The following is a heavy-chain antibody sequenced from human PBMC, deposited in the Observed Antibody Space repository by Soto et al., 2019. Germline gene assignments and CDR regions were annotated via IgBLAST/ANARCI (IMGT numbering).Heavy chain of an antibody. CDR1: GFTFRSHR. CDR3: ASALMIPPHHYHYYGIYV. CDR2: IDTDGGGT. J-gene: IGHJ6*02. Sequence: GGSLRLSCAASGFTFRSHRIHWVRQAPGKGLEWVSRIDTDGGGTSYADSVKGRFTISTDNAENTVYLQMNGLRVEDTAVYYCASALMIPPHHYHYYGIYVWAQRTTVPVS. V-gene: IGHV3-74*01. D-gene: IGHD2-8*01.